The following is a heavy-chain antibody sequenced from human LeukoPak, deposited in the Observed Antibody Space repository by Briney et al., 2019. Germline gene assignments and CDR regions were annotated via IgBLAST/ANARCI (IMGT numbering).Heavy chain of an antibody. D-gene: IGHD2-2*01. CDR2: ISGSGGST. V-gene: IGHV3-23*01. Sequence: PGGSLRLSCAASGFTFSGYAMSWVRQAPGKGLEWVSAISGSGGSTYYADSVKGRFTISRDNSKNMLYLQMNSLRAEDTAVYYCAKTVGYCSSTSCYFDYWGQGTLVTVSS. CDR1: GFTFSGYA. CDR3: AKTVGYCSSTSCYFDY. J-gene: IGHJ4*02.